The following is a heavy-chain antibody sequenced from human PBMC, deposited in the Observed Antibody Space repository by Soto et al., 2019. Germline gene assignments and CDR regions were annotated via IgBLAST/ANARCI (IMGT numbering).Heavy chain of an antibody. V-gene: IGHV4-34*01. D-gene: IGHD2-15*01. Sequence: QVQLQQWGAGLLKPSETLSLTCAVYGGSFSGYYWSWIRQPPGKGLEWIGEINHSGSTNYNPSLKSRVTISVDTSKNQFSLKLSSVTAADTAVYYCARSPASYYYYGMDVWGQGTTVTVSS. CDR1: GGSFSGYY. CDR3: ARSPASYYYYGMDV. J-gene: IGHJ6*02. CDR2: INHSGST.